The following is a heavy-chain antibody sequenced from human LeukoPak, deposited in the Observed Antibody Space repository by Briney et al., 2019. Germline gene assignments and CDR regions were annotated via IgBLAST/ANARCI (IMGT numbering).Heavy chain of an antibody. CDR2: IYYSGST. CDR3: TRVGDFVFRD. V-gene: IGHV4-59*01. J-gene: IGHJ4*02. CDR1: GGSITSYH. Sequence: KPSETLSLTRTVSGGSITSYHWSWIRQPPGKGLEWIGYIYYSGSTNYNSSLKSRVTISIDTSKNQFSLKLSAVTAADTAVYYCTRVGDFVFRDWGQGALVTVSS. D-gene: IGHD4-17*01.